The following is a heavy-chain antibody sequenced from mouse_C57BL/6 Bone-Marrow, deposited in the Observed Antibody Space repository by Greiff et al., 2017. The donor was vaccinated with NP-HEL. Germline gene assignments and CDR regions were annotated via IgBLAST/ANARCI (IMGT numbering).Heavy chain of an antibody. J-gene: IGHJ4*01. V-gene: IGHV3-6*01. CDR1: GYSITSGYY. Sequence: EVQLQESGPGLVKPSQSLSLTCSVTGYSITSGYYWNWIRQFPGNKLEWMGYISYDGSNNYNPSLKNRISITRDTSKNQFFLKLNSVTTEDTATYYCARGSTVVESLNAMDYWGQGTSVTVSS. CDR3: ARGSTVVESLNAMDY. CDR2: ISYDGSN. D-gene: IGHD1-1*01.